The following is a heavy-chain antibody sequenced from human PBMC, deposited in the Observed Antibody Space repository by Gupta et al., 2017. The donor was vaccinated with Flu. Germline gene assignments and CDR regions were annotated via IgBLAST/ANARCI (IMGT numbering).Heavy chain of an antibody. CDR1: GYTFPNYA. CDR2: INAGNGDT. V-gene: IGHV1-3*01. J-gene: IGHJ4*02. Sequence: QVQLVQSGAEVKKPGPSVKVSCTAFGYTFPNYALHWVCPAPGQSLDWMGGINAGNGDTKYSQKFQGRLIITRDTSANTVTMELSSLRSEDTAVDYCARGIWSCTTCSDYLDNWGQGTLVTVSS. D-gene: IGHD2-2*01. CDR3: ARGIWSCTTCSDYLDN.